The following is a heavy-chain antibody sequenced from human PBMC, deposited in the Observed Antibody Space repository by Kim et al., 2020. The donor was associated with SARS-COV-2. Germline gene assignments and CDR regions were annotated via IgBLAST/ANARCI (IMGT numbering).Heavy chain of an antibody. V-gene: IGHV3-30*18. CDR2: ISYDGSNK. Sequence: GGSLRLSCAASGFTFSSYGMHWVRQAPGKGLEWVAVISYDGSNKYYADSVKGRFTISRDNSKNTLYLQMNSLRAEDTAVYYCAKRSAAGIYYYYYYGMDVWGQGTTVTVSS. J-gene: IGHJ6*02. CDR3: AKRSAAGIYYYYYYGMDV. CDR1: GFTFSSYG. D-gene: IGHD6-13*01.